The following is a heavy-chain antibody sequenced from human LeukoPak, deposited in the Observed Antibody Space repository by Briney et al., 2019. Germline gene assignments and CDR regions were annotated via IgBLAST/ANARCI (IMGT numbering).Heavy chain of an antibody. CDR2: ISSSSSYI. V-gene: IGHV3-21*01. D-gene: IGHD5-18*01. CDR3: ASLFGYGFDY. CDR1: GFTLSNHW. J-gene: IGHJ4*02. Sequence: GGSLRLSCAASGFTLSNHWMIWVRQAPGKGLEWVSSISSSSSYIYYADSVKGRFTISRDNAKNSLYLQMNSLRAEDTAVYYCASLFGYGFDYWGQGTLVTVSS.